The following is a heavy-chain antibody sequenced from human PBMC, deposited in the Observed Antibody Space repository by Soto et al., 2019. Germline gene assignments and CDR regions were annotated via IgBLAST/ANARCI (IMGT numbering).Heavy chain of an antibody. Sequence: PSETLSLTCTVSGGSISSGDYYWSWIRQPPGKGLEWIGYIYYSGSTYYNPSLKSRVTISVDTSKNQFSLKLSSVTAADTAVYYCAREGGSSSSLIRLWFDPWGQGTLVTVSS. CDR1: GGSISSGDYY. V-gene: IGHV4-30-4*01. D-gene: IGHD6-6*01. J-gene: IGHJ5*02. CDR2: IYYSGST. CDR3: AREGGSSSSLIRLWFDP.